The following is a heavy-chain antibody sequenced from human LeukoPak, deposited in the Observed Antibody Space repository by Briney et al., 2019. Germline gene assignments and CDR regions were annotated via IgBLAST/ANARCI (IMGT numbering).Heavy chain of an antibody. J-gene: IGHJ1*01. CDR1: GGTFSSYA. Sequence: SVKVSCKASGGTFSSYAISWVRQAPGQGLEWMGGIIPIFGTANYAQKFQGRVTITADESTSTAYMELSSLRSEDTAVYYCARDRLAYCGGDCQTEYFQHWGQGTLVTVSS. D-gene: IGHD2-21*02. V-gene: IGHV1-69*13. CDR2: IIPIFGTA. CDR3: ARDRLAYCGGDCQTEYFQH.